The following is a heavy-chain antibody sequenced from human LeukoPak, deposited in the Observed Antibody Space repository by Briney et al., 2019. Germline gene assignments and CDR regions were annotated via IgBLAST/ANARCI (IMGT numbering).Heavy chain of an antibody. CDR2: ISAYNGNT. CDR1: GYTFTSYG. V-gene: IGHV1-18*01. CDR3: ARDIVVVPAAYWFDP. Sequence: ASVKVSCKASGYTFTSYGISWVRQAPGQGLEWMGWISAYNGNTNYAPKLQGRVTMTTDTSTSTAYMELRSLRSDDTAVYYCARDIVVVPAAYWFDPWGQGTLVTVSS. D-gene: IGHD2-2*01. J-gene: IGHJ5*02.